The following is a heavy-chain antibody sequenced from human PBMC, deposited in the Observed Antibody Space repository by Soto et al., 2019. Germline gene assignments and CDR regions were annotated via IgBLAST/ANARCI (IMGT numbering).Heavy chain of an antibody. CDR2: IYPGDSNT. J-gene: IGHJ4*02. CDR1: GYRLTSYW. V-gene: IGHV5-51*01. CDR3: ARGVGGNLVYLDY. D-gene: IGHD2-15*01. Sequence: PGESLKISCKGSGYRLTSYWIAWVRQMSGKGLEWMGSIYPGDSNTIYSPSFRGQVTISADNSISTAYLQWSSLKASDTAMYDCARGVGGNLVYLDYWGQGALVPVSS.